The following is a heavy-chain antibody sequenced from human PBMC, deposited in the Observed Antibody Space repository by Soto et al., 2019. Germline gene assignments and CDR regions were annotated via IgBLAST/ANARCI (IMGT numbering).Heavy chain of an antibody. D-gene: IGHD3-3*02. J-gene: IGHJ4*02. CDR3: ARQLGSPSAGDFDY. V-gene: IGHV3-48*02. CDR2: ISSSTNTI. CDR1: NFTFSRYS. Sequence: EVQLVESGGGLVQPGGSLRLSCAASNFTFSRYSMNWFRQAPGKGLEWVSYISSSTNTIYYADSVKGRFTISRDNAKSSLYLQMKSLRDEDTDVYYCARQLGSPSAGDFDYWGQGTLVTVSS.